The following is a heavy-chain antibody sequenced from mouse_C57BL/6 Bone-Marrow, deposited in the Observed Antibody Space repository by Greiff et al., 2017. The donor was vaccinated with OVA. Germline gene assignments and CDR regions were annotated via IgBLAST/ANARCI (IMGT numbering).Heavy chain of an antibody. CDR1: GYTFTDYY. J-gene: IGHJ4*01. D-gene: IGHD1-1*01. CDR3: SRRKITTVVATDDYAMDY. Sequence: QVQLQQSGPELVKPGASVTISCKASGYTFTDYYINWVKQRPGQGLEWIGWIFPGSGSTYYNEKFKGKATLTVDKSSSTAYMLLSSLTSEDSAVYFGSRRKITTVVATDDYAMDYWGQGTSVTVSS. V-gene: IGHV1-75*01. CDR2: IFPGSGST.